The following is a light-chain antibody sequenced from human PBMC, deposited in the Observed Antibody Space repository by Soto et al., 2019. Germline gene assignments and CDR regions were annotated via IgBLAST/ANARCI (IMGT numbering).Light chain of an antibody. Sequence: QSALTQPASVSGSPGQSLTISCTGTSSDVGGYNYVSWYQQHPGKAPKLVIYDVSNRPSGVSNRFSGSKSGNTASLTISGLQAEDEADYYCSSYKGSSSYVFGAGTRSPS. V-gene: IGLV2-14*01. J-gene: IGLJ1*01. CDR3: SSYKGSSSYV. CDR2: DVS. CDR1: SSDVGGYNY.